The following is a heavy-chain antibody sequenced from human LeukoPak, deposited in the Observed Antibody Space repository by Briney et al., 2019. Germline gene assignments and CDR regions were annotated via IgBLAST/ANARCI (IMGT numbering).Heavy chain of an antibody. CDR3: ASGIAARAHDAFDI. V-gene: IGHV1-46*01. D-gene: IGHD6-6*01. J-gene: IGHJ3*02. Sequence: ASVKVSCKASGCTFINYYMHWVRQAPGQGLEWMGIVNPNDGSTSYAQKFQGRVTMTRDTSISTAYMELSRLRSDDTAVYYCASGIAARAHDAFDIWGQGTMVTVSS. CDR1: GCTFINYY. CDR2: VNPNDGST.